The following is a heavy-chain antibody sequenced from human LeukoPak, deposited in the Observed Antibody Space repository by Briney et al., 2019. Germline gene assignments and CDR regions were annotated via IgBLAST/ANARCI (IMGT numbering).Heavy chain of an antibody. CDR2: IVPPFGRV. Sequence: ASVKVSCKASGGTFSSYAISWVRQAPGQGLEYMGGIVPPFGRVNYAQKFRGRVTMTTDQSSSTVYMELTSLISGDTAVYYCARDFSHAGLDYWGQGTLVSVSS. J-gene: IGHJ4*02. CDR1: GGTFSSYA. V-gene: IGHV1-69*05. CDR3: ARDFSHAGLDY. D-gene: IGHD1-1*01.